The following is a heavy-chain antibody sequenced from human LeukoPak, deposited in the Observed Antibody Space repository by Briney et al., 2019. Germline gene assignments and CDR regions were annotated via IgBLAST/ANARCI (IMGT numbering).Heavy chain of an antibody. Sequence: GGSLRLSCAASGFTFSSYGMHWVRQAPGKGLEWVAVISYDGSNKYYADSVKGRFTISRDNSKNTLYLQMNSLRAEDTAVYYCAKGSKWIQLWSLFIDYWGQGTLVTVSS. J-gene: IGHJ4*02. V-gene: IGHV3-30*18. D-gene: IGHD5-18*01. CDR2: ISYDGSNK. CDR3: AKGSKWIQLWSLFIDY. CDR1: GFTFSSYG.